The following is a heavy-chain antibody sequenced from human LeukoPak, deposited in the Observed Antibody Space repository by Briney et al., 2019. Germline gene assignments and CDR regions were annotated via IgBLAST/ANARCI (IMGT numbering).Heavy chain of an antibody. CDR3: ATDNSARAY. CDR2: IKSKAGGGTT. CDR1: GFTFANGW. J-gene: IGHJ4*02. V-gene: IGHV3-15*01. Sequence: GGSLRLSCEASGFTFANGWMSWVRQAPGKGLEWIGRIKSKAGGGTTDYAAVIKDRSSISRDDSKNTLYLQMNSLKTEDTGIYYCATDNSARAYWGQGTLVTVSS.